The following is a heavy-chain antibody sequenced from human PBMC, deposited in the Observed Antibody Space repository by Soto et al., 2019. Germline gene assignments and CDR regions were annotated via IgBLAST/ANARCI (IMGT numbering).Heavy chain of an antibody. Sequence: LRPSCAASGFTFSSYAMSWVRQAPGKGLEWVSAISGSGGSTYYADSVKGRFTISRDNSKNTLYLQMNSLRAEDTAVYYCAKDGVIVVVTPFDYWGQGTLVTVSS. CDR3: AKDGVIVVVTPFDY. CDR1: GFTFSSYA. D-gene: IGHD3-22*01. CDR2: ISGSGGST. J-gene: IGHJ4*02. V-gene: IGHV3-23*01.